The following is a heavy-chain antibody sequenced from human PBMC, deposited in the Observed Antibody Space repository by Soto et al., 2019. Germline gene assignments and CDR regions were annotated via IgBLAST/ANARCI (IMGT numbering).Heavy chain of an antibody. D-gene: IGHD4-4*01. CDR2: IYWDDDK. J-gene: IGHJ5*02. CDR3: AHRTALLTSNYFDL. Sequence: QITLKESGPTLVKPTQTLTLTCTFSGFSLSTSGVGVGWIRQPPGKALEWLALIYWDDDKRYSPSLKSRLTITKDTSKNQVVLTMTNMDSVDTATYYCAHRTALLTSNYFDLWGQGTLVTVSS. CDR1: GFSLSTSGVG. V-gene: IGHV2-5*02.